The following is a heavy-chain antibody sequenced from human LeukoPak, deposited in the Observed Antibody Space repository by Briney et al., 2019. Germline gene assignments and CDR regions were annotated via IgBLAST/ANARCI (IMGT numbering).Heavy chain of an antibody. CDR1: GHPITSGSYH. CDR2: IYSDRDT. Sequence: NPAEPLTLTCTVSGHPITSGSYHWARIPQTPGKGRDWFGNIYSDRDTSFNPSLQSRLTMSVHPYKTQSSQELNYVPAAATAVYFCARDSGFWLYWGQGTLVSVSS. CDR3: ARDSGFWLY. D-gene: IGHD3-22*01. J-gene: IGHJ4*02. V-gene: IGHV4-39*07.